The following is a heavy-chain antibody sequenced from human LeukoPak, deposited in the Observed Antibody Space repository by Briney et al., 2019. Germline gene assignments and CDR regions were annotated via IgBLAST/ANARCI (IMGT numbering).Heavy chain of an antibody. CDR1: GGSISSYY. D-gene: IGHD3-22*01. V-gene: IGHV4-59*08. J-gene: IGHJ4*02. Sequence: SETLSLTCTVSGGSISSYYWSWIRQPPGKGLEWIGYIYYSGSTNYNPSLKSRVTISVDTSKNQFSLKLSSVTAADTAVYYCARHGYYDSSGYYPNDYWGRGTLVTVSS. CDR2: IYYSGST. CDR3: ARHGYYDSSGYYPNDY.